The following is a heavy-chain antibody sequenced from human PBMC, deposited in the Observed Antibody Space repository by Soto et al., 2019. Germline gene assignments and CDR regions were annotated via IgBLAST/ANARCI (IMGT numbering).Heavy chain of an antibody. CDR3: ARGGHCRGSSCYTPVHWFDP. CDR2: IDYSGST. V-gene: IGHV4-31*03. J-gene: IGHJ5*02. Sequence: KTSETLSLTCTVSGDSISSDGYYWSWIRQHPGKGLEWIGYIDYSGSTYYNPSLKSRVTMSIDTSKNRFSLNLGSVTAADTAVFYCARGGHCRGSSCYTPVHWFDPWGQGTLVTVSS. CDR1: GDSISSDGYY. D-gene: IGHD2-2*02.